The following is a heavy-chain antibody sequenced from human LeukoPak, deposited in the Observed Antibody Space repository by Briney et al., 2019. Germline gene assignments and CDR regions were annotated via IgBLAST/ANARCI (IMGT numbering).Heavy chain of an antibody. J-gene: IGHJ5*02. V-gene: IGHV3-21*01. CDR1: GFTFSSYS. CDR2: ISSSSSYI. Sequence: PGGSLRLSCAASGFTFSSYSMNWVRQAPGKGLEWVSSISSSSSYIYYADSVKGRFTISRANSNNTLYLQMNSLSAEDTAVYYGASDSFVTIVEGVISRYNWFDPWGQGTLVTVSS. CDR3: ASDSFVTIVEGVISRYNWFDP. D-gene: IGHD3-10*01.